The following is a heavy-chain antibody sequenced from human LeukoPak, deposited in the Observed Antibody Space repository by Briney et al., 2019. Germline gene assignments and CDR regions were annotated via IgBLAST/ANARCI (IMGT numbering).Heavy chain of an antibody. D-gene: IGHD6-13*01. J-gene: IGHJ6*02. CDR3: ARDKGGLKYSSSRNTVSKNYYYYGMDV. V-gene: IGHV4-59*01. CDR2: IYYSGST. Sequence: SETLSLTCTVSGGSISTYYWSWIRQPPGKGLEWIGYIYYSGSTNYNPSLKSRVTISVDTSKNQFSLKLSSVTAADTAVYYCARDKGGLKYSSSRNTVSKNYYYYGMDVWGQGTTVTVSS. CDR1: GGSISTYY.